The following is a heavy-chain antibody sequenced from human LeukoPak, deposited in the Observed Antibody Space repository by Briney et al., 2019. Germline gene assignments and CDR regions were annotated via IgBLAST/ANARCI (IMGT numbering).Heavy chain of an antibody. CDR1: GDSVSRNAAA. CDR2: TYYTSKWYH. J-gene: IGHJ6*03. Sequence: SQTLSLTCGISGDSVSRNAAAWDWIRQSPSRGLEWLGRTYYTSKWYHDYALSGKSRITINPDTSKNQVSLQLNSVSPEDTAVYSCARRRDGQLVGTKDSYMYVWGKGTTVTVSS. CDR3: ARRRDGQLVGTKDSYMYV. D-gene: IGHD6-13*01. V-gene: IGHV6-1*01.